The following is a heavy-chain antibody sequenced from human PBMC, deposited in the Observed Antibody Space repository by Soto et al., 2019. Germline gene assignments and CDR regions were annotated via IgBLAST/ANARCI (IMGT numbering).Heavy chain of an antibody. CDR3: ARGFPLWFGELLPYYYYGMDV. D-gene: IGHD3-10*01. CDR2: INAGNGNT. V-gene: IGHV1-3*01. Sequence: ASVKVSCKASGYTFTSYAMDWVRQAPGQRLEWMGWINAGNGNTKYSQKFQGRVTITRDTSASTAYMELSSLRSEDTAVYYCARGFPLWFGELLPYYYYGMDVWGQGTTVTVSS. J-gene: IGHJ6*02. CDR1: GYTFTSYA.